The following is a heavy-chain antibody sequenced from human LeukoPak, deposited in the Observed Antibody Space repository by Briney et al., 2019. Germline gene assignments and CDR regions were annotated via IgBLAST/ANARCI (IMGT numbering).Heavy chain of an antibody. Sequence: ASVKVSCKASGYTFTGYYMHWVRQAPGQGLEWMGWINPNSGGTNYAQKFQGRVTMTRDTPISTAYMELSRLRSDDTAVYYCARGYSGSSRDAFDIWGQGTMVTVSS. CDR3: ARGYSGSSRDAFDI. CDR2: INPNSGGT. J-gene: IGHJ3*02. CDR1: GYTFTGYY. D-gene: IGHD1-26*01. V-gene: IGHV1-2*02.